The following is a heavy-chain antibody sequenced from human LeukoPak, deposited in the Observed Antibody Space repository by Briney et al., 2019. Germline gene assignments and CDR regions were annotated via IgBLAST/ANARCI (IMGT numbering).Heavy chain of an antibody. CDR3: AREGTARDAFDI. Sequence: PGGSLRLSCAASGFTFSYYAMHWVRQAPGKGLEWVAFISSEGSDKYYADSMKGRFTISRDNSKNTLYLQMTSLRCEDTAMYYCAREGTARDAFDIWGQGTMVTVSS. J-gene: IGHJ3*02. CDR2: ISSEGSDK. CDR1: GFTFSYYA. D-gene: IGHD2-21*02. V-gene: IGHV3-30-3*01.